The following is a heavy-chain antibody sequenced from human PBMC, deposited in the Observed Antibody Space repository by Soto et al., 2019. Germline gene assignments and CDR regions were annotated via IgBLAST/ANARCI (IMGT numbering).Heavy chain of an antibody. CDR2: IFYSGST. V-gene: IGHV4-39*01. D-gene: IGHD2-15*01. CDR3: ARHLTYCSAGSCYSDFPYYGMDV. J-gene: IGHJ6*02. CDR1: GGSISSSSYY. Sequence: SEALSLTCTVSGGSISSSSYYWGWIRQRPGKGLEWIGSIFYSGSTYYNPSLKSRVTISVDTSKNQFSLKLSSVTAADTAVYYCARHLTYCSAGSCYSDFPYYGMDVWGQGTTVT.